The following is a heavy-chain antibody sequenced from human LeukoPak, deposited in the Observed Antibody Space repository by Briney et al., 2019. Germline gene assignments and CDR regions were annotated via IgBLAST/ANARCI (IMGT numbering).Heavy chain of an antibody. CDR3: ARGRGSYSLDY. D-gene: IGHD1-26*01. Sequence: TGGSLRLSCEASGLTFSSYAMHCVRQAPGKGLEWVALLSSGGINKYDADSVKGRFTISRDNSKNTLYLLMNSLRADDTAVYYCARGRGSYSLDYWGQRTLVTVSS. CDR2: LSSGGINK. CDR1: GLTFSSYA. V-gene: IGHV3-30-3*01. J-gene: IGHJ4*02.